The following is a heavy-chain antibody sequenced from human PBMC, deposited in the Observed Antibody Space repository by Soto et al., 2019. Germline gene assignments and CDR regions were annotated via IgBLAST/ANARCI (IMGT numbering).Heavy chain of an antibody. CDR3: ARTSMQSRGYSYGHGGMDV. Sequence: LGESLKISCKGSGYSFINYWIGWVRQMPGKGLEWMGRIDPSDSYTNYSPSFQGHVTISADKSISTAYLQWSSLKASDTAMYYCARTSMQSRGYSYGHGGMDVWGQGTTVTVSS. D-gene: IGHD5-18*01. J-gene: IGHJ6*02. CDR2: IDPSDSYT. CDR1: GYSFINYW. V-gene: IGHV5-10-1*01.